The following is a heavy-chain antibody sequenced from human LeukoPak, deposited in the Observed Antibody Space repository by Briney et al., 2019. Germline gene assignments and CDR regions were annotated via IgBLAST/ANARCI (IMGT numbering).Heavy chain of an antibody. CDR2: IYSGGST. J-gene: IGHJ4*02. D-gene: IGHD6-19*01. CDR1: GFTVSSNY. V-gene: IGHV3-53*01. Sequence: GGSLRLSCAASGFTVSSNYMSWVRQAPGKGLEWVSVIYSGGSTYYADSVKGRFSISRDNSKNTLYLQMNCLRAEDTAVYYCARGRQYTTGWYYFDYWGQGTLVTVSS. CDR3: ARGRQYTTGWYYFDY.